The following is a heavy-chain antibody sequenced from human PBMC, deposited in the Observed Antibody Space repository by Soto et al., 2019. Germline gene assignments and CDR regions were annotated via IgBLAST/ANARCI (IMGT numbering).Heavy chain of an antibody. D-gene: IGHD3-10*01. J-gene: IGHJ4*02. Sequence: GGSLRLSCAASGFTFSSYGMHWVRQAPGRGLEWVAVISYDGSNKYYADSVKGRFTISRDNSKNTLYLQMNSLRAEDTAVYYCAKEMVRGVIAPDYWGQGTLVTVSS. CDR1: GFTFSSYG. CDR2: ISYDGSNK. V-gene: IGHV3-30*18. CDR3: AKEMVRGVIAPDY.